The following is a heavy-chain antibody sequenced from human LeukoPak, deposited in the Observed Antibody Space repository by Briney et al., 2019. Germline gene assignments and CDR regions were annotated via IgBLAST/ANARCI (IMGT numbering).Heavy chain of an antibody. CDR2: INHSGSS. V-gene: IGHV4-34*01. D-gene: IGHD5-12*01. J-gene: IGHJ4*02. Sequence: SETLSLTCAVYGGSFTNYYWSWIRQPPGKGLEWIGEINHSGSSKYNPSLKSRVTISIDTSKNQLSLKLSSVTAADTAVYYCARGPSGYHNTGGQGTLVTVSS. CDR3: ARGPSGYHNT. CDR1: GGSFTNYY.